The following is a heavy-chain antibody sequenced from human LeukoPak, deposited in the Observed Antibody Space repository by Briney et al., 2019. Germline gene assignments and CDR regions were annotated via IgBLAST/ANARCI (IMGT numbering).Heavy chain of an antibody. CDR2: ISAYNGNT. V-gene: IGHV1-18*01. CDR3: ARGPLIYCSSTSCKEDGMDA. J-gene: IGHJ6*02. Sequence: ASVKVSCKASGYTFTSYGISWVRQAPGQGHEWMGWISAYNGNTNYAQKLQGRVTMPTDTPTSTAYMELRSLRSDDTAVYYCARGPLIYCSSTSCKEDGMDAWGQGTTVTVSS. CDR1: GYTFTSYG. D-gene: IGHD2-2*01.